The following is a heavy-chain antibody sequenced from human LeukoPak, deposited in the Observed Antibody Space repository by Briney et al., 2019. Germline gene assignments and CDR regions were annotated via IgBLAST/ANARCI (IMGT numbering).Heavy chain of an antibody. V-gene: IGHV3-23*01. J-gene: IGHJ4*02. CDR1: GFTFSSYA. CDR2: ISGSGAGT. D-gene: IGHD6-13*01. Sequence: PGASLRLSCAASGFTFSSYAMSWVRQAPGKGLEWVSAISGSGAGTYYADSVKGRFTISRDNSKNTLYLQMNSLRAEDTAVYYCARVGRIAAADTWGQGTLVTVSS. CDR3: ARVGRIAAADT.